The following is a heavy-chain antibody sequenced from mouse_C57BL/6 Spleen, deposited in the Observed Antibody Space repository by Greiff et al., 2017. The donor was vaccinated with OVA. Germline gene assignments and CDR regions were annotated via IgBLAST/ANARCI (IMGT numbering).Heavy chain of an antibody. CDR3: ARGGPTGLDY. V-gene: IGHV5-16*01. D-gene: IGHD4-1*02. Sequence: EVKLVESEGGLVQPGSSMKLSCTASGFTFSDYYMAWVRQVPEKGLEWVANINYDGSSTYYLDSLKSRFIISRDNAKNILYLQMSSLKSEDTATYYCARGGPTGLDYWGQGTTLTVSS. J-gene: IGHJ2*01. CDR1: GFTFSDYY. CDR2: INYDGSST.